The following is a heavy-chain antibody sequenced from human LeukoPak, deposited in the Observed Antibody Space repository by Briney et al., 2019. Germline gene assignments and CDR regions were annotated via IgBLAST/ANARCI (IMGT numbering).Heavy chain of an antibody. Sequence: GGSLRLSCVVSGFTFSSYGIHWVRQAPGKGLESVAVISGDGSKKYYANSMKGRFTISRDNSKNTLYLQMDTLRGDDTAVYFCGRDGGGGYNQIDHWGQGTLVTVSS. CDR3: GRDGGGGYNQIDH. CDR1: GFTFSSYG. D-gene: IGHD5-24*01. CDR2: ISGDGSKK. J-gene: IGHJ4*02. V-gene: IGHV3-30-3*01.